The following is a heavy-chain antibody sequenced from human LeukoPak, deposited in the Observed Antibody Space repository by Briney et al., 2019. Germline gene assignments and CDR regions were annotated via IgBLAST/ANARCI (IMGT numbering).Heavy chain of an antibody. V-gene: IGHV4-4*07. Sequence: SETLSLTCTVSGGSISSYYWSWIRQPAGKGLEWIGRIYTSGSTNYNPSLKSRVTMSVDTSKNQFSLKLSSVTAADTAVYYCARDLYSSSWYGSYYYYGMDVWGQGTTVTVSS. D-gene: IGHD6-13*01. CDR1: GGSISSYY. CDR2: IYTSGST. CDR3: ARDLYSSSWYGSYYYYGMDV. J-gene: IGHJ6*02.